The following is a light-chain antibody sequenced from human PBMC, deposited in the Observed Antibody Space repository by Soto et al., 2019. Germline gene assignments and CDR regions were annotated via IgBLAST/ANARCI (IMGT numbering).Light chain of an antibody. CDR3: QQYTSYLFT. CDR1: QSISSW. V-gene: IGKV1-5*01. J-gene: IGKJ3*01. Sequence: DIQMTQSPSTLSASVGDRVTITCRASQSISSWLAWYQQKPGKAPKLLIYDASSLESGVPSRFSSSGSGTEFTLTISSLQPDDFATYYCQQYTSYLFTFGPGTKVDIK. CDR2: DAS.